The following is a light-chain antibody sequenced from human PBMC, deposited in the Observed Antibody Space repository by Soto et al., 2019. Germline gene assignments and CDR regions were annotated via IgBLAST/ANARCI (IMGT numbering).Light chain of an antibody. J-gene: IGLJ1*01. CDR1: SSDLGDFTF. V-gene: IGLV2-14*03. Sequence: QSALTQPASVSGSPGQSITLSCTGTSSDLGDFTFVSWYQQHPGKVPKLMIFDVNRRPSGVSDSFSGSKSGNTASLTISGLQAEDEGDDYCSSYTTSSTHVFGSGTTLTVL. CDR3: SSYTTSSTHV. CDR2: DVN.